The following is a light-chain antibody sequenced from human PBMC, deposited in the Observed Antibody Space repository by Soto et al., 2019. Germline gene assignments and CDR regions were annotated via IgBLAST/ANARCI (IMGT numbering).Light chain of an antibody. Sequence: QPVLTQPPSVSGAPGQRVTISCTGSSSNIGAGYDVHWYQQLLGTAPKLLIYGNSNRPSGVPDRFSGSKSGTSASLAITGLQAEDEADYYCQSYDNSLSGFYVFGTGTKLTVL. J-gene: IGLJ1*01. V-gene: IGLV1-40*01. CDR2: GNS. CDR1: SSNIGAGYD. CDR3: QSYDNSLSGFYV.